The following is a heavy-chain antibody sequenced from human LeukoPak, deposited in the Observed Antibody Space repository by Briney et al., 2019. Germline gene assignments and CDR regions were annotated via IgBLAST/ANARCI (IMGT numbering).Heavy chain of an antibody. Sequence: GESLKISGKGSGYSFTSYWISWVRQMPGKGLEWMGRIDPSDSYTNYSPSFQGHVTISADKSLSTASLQWSSLKASDTAMYYCAAFRYCSGGSCYHADNWAQETLVTVSS. V-gene: IGHV5-10-1*01. CDR2: IDPSDSYT. J-gene: IGHJ4*02. CDR3: AAFRYCSGGSCYHADN. CDR1: GYSFTSYW. D-gene: IGHD2-15*01.